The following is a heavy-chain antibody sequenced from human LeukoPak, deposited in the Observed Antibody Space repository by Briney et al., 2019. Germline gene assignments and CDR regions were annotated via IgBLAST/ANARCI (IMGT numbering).Heavy chain of an antibody. CDR2: IYPGDSDT. Sequence: GESLQISCKGSGYIFNSYWIGWVRQLPGKGLEWMAIIYPGDSDTRYSPSFQGQVTISADKSISTAYLQWSSLKASDTAMYYCAAGIIVAFDIWGQGTMVTVSS. J-gene: IGHJ3*02. CDR1: GYIFNSYW. CDR3: AAGIIVAFDI. V-gene: IGHV5-51*01. D-gene: IGHD3-16*02.